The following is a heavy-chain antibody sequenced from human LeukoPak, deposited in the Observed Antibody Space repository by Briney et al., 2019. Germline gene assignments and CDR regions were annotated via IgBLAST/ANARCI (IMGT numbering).Heavy chain of an antibody. Sequence: ASVKISCTVSGYTFTDYYMHWVQQAPGKGLEWMGLVDPEDGETIYAEKFQGRVTITADTSTDTAYMELSSLRSEDTAVYYCATGPYKFYFDYWGQGTLVTVSS. CDR3: ATGPYKFYFDY. D-gene: IGHD3-10*01. J-gene: IGHJ4*02. CDR2: VDPEDGET. CDR1: GYTFTDYY. V-gene: IGHV1-69-2*01.